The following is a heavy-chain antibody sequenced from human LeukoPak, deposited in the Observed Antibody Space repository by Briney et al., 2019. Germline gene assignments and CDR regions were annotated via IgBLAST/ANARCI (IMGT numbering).Heavy chain of an antibody. CDR3: ARDPALVAATPYYFDY. CDR2: ISSSSYI. D-gene: IGHD2-15*01. Sequence: GGALKVSCAPPGVTSPSYNMNWVRHAPGKGVGGVSSISSSSYIYYAASVKGRFTISRDNAKNSLYLQMNSLRAEDTAVYYCARDPALVAATPYYFDYWGQGTLVTVSS. CDR1: GVTSPSYN. J-gene: IGHJ4*02. V-gene: IGHV3-21*01.